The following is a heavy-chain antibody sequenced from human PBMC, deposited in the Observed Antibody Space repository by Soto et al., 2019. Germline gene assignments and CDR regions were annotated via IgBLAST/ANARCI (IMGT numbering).Heavy chain of an antibody. V-gene: IGHV4-34*01. CDR2: LNDSGST. CDR1: GGSFSGYY. CDR3: ARGRGGVQH. Sequence: SETLSLTCAVYGGSFSGYYCSWIRQPPGKGLEWIGELNDSGSTNYNASLKSRVSISVDASKNQFSLKLSSVTAADTAVYYCARGRGGVQHWGQGTLVTVSS. D-gene: IGHD3-10*01. J-gene: IGHJ1*01.